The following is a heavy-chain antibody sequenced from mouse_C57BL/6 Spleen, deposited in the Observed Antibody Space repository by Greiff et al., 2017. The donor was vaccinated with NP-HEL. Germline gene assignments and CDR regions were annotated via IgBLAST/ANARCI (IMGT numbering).Heavy chain of an antibody. Sequence: QVQLKESGPELVKPGASVKISCKASGYAFSSSWMNWVKQRPGKGLEWIGRIYPGDGDTNYNGKFKGKATLTADKSSSTAYMQLSSLTSGDSAVYFCGRRGELGGVYAMDCWGQGASVTVSS. CDR2: IYPGDGDT. J-gene: IGHJ4*01. D-gene: IGHD4-1*01. CDR1: GYAFSSSW. V-gene: IGHV1-82*01. CDR3: GRRGELGGVYAMDC.